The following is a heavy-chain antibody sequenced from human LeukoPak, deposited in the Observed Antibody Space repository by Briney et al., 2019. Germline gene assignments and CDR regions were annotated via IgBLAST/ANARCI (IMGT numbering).Heavy chain of an antibody. V-gene: IGHV3-33*06. CDR2: IWYDGSNK. D-gene: IGHD3-22*01. J-gene: IGHJ4*02. Sequence: GGSLRLSCAASGFTFSSYGMHWVRQAPGKGLEWVAVIWYDGSNKYYADSVKGRFTISRDNSKNTLYLQMNSLRAEDTAVYYCAKDPTSYYYDSSGYPSGYFDYWGQGTLVTVSS. CDR1: GFTFSSYG. CDR3: AKDPTSYYYDSSGYPSGYFDY.